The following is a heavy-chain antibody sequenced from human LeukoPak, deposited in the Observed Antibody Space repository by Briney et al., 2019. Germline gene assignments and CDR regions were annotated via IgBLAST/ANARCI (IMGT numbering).Heavy chain of an antibody. CDR3: AKDGWGYYED. J-gene: IGHJ3*01. D-gene: IGHD3-22*01. V-gene: IGHV3-33*06. Sequence: GGSLRLFCAASGFTFSSYGMHWVRQAPGKGLEWVAVIWYDGSNKYYADSVKGRFTISRDNSKNTLYLQMNSLRAEDTAVYYCAKDGWGYYEDWGQGTMVTVSS. CDR2: IWYDGSNK. CDR1: GFTFSSYG.